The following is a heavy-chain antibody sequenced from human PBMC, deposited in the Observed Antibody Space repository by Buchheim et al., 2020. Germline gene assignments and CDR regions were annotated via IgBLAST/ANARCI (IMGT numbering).Heavy chain of an antibody. D-gene: IGHD6-13*01. J-gene: IGHJ4*02. CDR2: IYIGDSDT. V-gene: IGHV5-51*01. Sequence: EVHLVQSAAEVKKPGESLKISCKGSGYSFSNYWIGWVRQMPGKGLEWMGVIYIGDSDTRYSQSFQGQVTISADKSVRIAYLQWSSLKASDTAMYYCARQSAEAGVDYWGQGTL. CDR1: GYSFSNYW. CDR3: ARQSAEAGVDY.